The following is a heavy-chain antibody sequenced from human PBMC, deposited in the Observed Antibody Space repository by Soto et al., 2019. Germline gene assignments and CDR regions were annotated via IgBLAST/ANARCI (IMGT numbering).Heavy chain of an antibody. J-gene: IGHJ3*02. CDR2: IKQDGSEK. V-gene: IGHV3-7*03. D-gene: IGHD6-6*01. CDR1: GFTFSSYW. CDR3: ARAREVASRRSAFDI. Sequence: GGSLRLSCAASGFTFSSYWMSWVRQAPGKGLEWVANIKQDGSEKYYVDSVKGRFTISRDNAKNSLYLQMNSLRAEDPSVYYCARAREVASRRSAFDIWGQGTMVTVSS.